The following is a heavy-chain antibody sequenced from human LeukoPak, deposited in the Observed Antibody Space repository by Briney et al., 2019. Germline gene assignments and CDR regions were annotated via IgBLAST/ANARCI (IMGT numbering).Heavy chain of an antibody. J-gene: IGHJ4*02. V-gene: IGHV3-7*05. CDR3: AREWDY. CDR2: IKHDGSEK. CDR1: GFTFSSYW. Sequence: QSGESLRLSCAASGFTFSSYWMSWVRQAPGKGLEWVANIKHDGSEKYCVDSVKGRFTISRDNARNSLYLQMNSVRAEDTAVYYCAREWDYWGQGVLVTVSS.